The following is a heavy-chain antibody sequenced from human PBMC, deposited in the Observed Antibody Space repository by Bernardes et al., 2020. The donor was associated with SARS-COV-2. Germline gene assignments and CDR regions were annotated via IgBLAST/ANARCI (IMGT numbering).Heavy chain of an antibody. J-gene: IGHJ3*02. CDR1: GFTFSSYW. Sequence: GGSLRLSCAASGFTFSSYWMSWVRQAPGKGLEWVANIKQDGSEKYYVDSVKGRFTISRDNAKNSLYLQMNSLRAEDTAVYYCAREYYDILTRKPTDAFDIWGQGTMVTVSS. V-gene: IGHV3-7*01. CDR3: AREYYDILTRKPTDAFDI. D-gene: IGHD3-9*01. CDR2: IKQDGSEK.